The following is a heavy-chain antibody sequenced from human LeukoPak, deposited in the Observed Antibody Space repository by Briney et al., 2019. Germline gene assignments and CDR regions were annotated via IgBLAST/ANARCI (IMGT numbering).Heavy chain of an antibody. CDR2: ISMNVQTT. D-gene: IGHD1-1*01. Sequence: PGGSVRLSCSASGFTFTSHVMHWVRQAPGKGLQYVSGISMNVQTTYYAGSVKGRFTISRDSSKNTVYLQMNSLTAEDTAVYYCVREGLERRTKFDYWGQGTLVSVSS. J-gene: IGHJ4*02. V-gene: IGHV3-64D*06. CDR3: VREGLERRTKFDY. CDR1: GFTFTSHV.